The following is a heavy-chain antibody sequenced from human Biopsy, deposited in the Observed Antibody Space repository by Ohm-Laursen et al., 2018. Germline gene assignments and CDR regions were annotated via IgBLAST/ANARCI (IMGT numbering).Heavy chain of an antibody. Sequence: SDTLSLTCTVSGDSINSSYWSWIRQPPGKGLEWIRFISNSGNTNYNPSLKSRVTISVDMSKNQISLKLGSVTVADTAVFYCARRGSGGRSFDYWGQGSLVTVSS. V-gene: IGHV4-59*08. J-gene: IGHJ4*02. D-gene: IGHD2-15*01. CDR1: GDSINSSY. CDR2: ISNSGNT. CDR3: ARRGSGGRSFDY.